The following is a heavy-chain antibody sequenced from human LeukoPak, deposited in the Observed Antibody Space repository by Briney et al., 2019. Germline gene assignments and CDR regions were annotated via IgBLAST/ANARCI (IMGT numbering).Heavy chain of an antibody. D-gene: IGHD3-22*01. V-gene: IGHV3-30*18. J-gene: IGHJ4*02. Sequence: GGSLRLSCAASGFTFSSYGMHWVRQAPGKGLEWVAVISYDGSNKYYADSVEGRFTISRDNSKNTLYLQMNSLRAEDTAVYYCAKGFSYYYDSGYDPDSYWGQGTLVTVSS. CDR1: GFTFSSYG. CDR2: ISYDGSNK. CDR3: AKGFSYYYDSGYDPDSY.